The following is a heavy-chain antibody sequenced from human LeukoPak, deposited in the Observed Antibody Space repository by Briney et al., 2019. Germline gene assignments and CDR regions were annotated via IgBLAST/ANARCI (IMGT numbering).Heavy chain of an antibody. D-gene: IGHD3-10*01. V-gene: IGHV1-2*02. CDR3: ARTITTVRGVISLPDYYYYMDV. CDR2: INPNSGGT. CDR1: GYTFSGYY. Sequence: ASVKVSCKASGYTFSGYYMHWVRQAPGQGLEWMGWINPNSGGTNYAQKFQGRVTMTRDTSISTAYMELSRLRSDDTAVYYCARTITTVRGVISLPDYYYYMDVWGKGTTVTISS. J-gene: IGHJ6*03.